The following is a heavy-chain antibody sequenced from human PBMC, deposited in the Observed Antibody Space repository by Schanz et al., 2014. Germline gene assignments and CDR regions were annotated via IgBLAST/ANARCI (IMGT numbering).Heavy chain of an antibody. D-gene: IGHD3-16*01. J-gene: IGHJ4*02. CDR2: IATSSSTR. Sequence: EADLVESGGGLIQRGESLRLSCSASGFDFNSYSMNWVRQVPGKGLEWLSYIATSSSTRHYADSVKGRFTVSRDSGQNSLYLQMNSLRAGYTAGYYCAGGTDWDLHYWGQGALVTVSS. CDR3: AGGTDWDLHY. V-gene: IGHV3-48*01. CDR1: GFDFNSYS.